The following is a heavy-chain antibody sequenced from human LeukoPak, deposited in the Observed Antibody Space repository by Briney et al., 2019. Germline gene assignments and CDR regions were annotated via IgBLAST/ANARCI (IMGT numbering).Heavy chain of an antibody. CDR2: ISPGGGTT. D-gene: IGHD3/OR15-3a*01. J-gene: IGHJ4*02. V-gene: IGHV3-23*01. CDR1: GFAFGSEA. Sequence: GGSLRLSCAVSGFAFGSEAMSWVRQSPARGLEWVASISPGGGTTYYADYVKGRFTISRDNSKSTLYLQMNSLRAEDTAVYYCARGAWTAYYLDYWGQGTLVTVSS. CDR3: ARGAWTAYYLDY.